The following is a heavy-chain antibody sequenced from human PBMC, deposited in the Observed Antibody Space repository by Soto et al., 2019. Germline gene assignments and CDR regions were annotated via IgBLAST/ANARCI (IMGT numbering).Heavy chain of an antibody. V-gene: IGHV1-18*04. J-gene: IGHJ6*02. CDR2: ISAYNGNT. Sequence: ASVKVSCKASGYTFTSYGISWVRQAPGQGLEWMGWISAYNGNTNYAQKLQGRVTMTTDTSTSTAYMELRSLRSDDTAVYYCAREGDSGYDYYGMDVWGQGTTVTVSS. D-gene: IGHD1-26*01. CDR3: AREGDSGYDYYGMDV. CDR1: GYTFTSYG.